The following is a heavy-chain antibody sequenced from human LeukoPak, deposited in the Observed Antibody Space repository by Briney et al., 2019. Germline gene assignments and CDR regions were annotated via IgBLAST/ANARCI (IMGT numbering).Heavy chain of an antibody. J-gene: IGHJ6*04. D-gene: IGHD2-2*01. V-gene: IGHV1-46*01. CDR3: ARDMLHCSRTRCQSIMDV. CDR1: GYTFTSYY. CDR2: INPSGGST. Sequence: ASVKVSCKASGYTFTSYYMHWVRQAPGQGLEWMGIINPSGGSTSYAQKFQGRVTMTRDTSTSTVYMELSSLRSEDTAVYYCARDMLHCSRTRCQSIMDVWGKGTTVTISS.